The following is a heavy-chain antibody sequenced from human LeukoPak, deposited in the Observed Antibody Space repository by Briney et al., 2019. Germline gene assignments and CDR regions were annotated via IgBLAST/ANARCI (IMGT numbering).Heavy chain of an antibody. V-gene: IGHV3-48*03. CDR2: IRSSGSPI. Sequence: GGSLRLSCAASGFTFGSYETNWVRQAPGKGLEWLSYIRSSGSPIYYADSVKGRFTISRDNGKNSLYLQMDDLRAEDTAVYYCASLYGGNLYSGLDVWGQGTTVTVSS. CDR1: GFTFGSYE. CDR3: ASLYGGNLYSGLDV. D-gene: IGHD4-23*01. J-gene: IGHJ6*02.